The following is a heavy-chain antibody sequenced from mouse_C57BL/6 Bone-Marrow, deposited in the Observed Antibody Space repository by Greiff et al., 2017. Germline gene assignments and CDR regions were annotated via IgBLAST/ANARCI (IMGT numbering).Heavy chain of an antibody. J-gene: IGHJ3*01. CDR3: ASFYYGSSPFAY. Sequence: DVKLVESGAELVRPGASVKLSCTASGFNIKDYYMHWVKQRTEQGLAWIGRIDPEDGETKYAPKFQGKATITADTSSNTAYLQLSSLTSEDTAVYYCASFYYGSSPFAYWGQGTLVTVSA. D-gene: IGHD1-1*01. CDR2: IDPEDGET. CDR1: GFNIKDYY. V-gene: IGHV14-2*01.